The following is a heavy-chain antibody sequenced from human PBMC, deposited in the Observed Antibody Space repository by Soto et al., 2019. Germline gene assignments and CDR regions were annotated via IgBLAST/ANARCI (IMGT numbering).Heavy chain of an antibody. CDR1: GGTFSSYA. V-gene: IGHV1-69*01. CDR2: IIPIFGTA. Sequence: QVQLVQSGAEVKKPGSSVKVSCKASGGTFSSYAISWVRQAPGQGLEWMGGIIPIFGTANYAQKFQGRVTITADESTSTAYMELSSLRSEDTAVYYCARDRVTRWVFGVVRSPLRYYGMDVWGQGTTVTVSS. D-gene: IGHD3-3*01. CDR3: ARDRVTRWVFGVVRSPLRYYGMDV. J-gene: IGHJ6*02.